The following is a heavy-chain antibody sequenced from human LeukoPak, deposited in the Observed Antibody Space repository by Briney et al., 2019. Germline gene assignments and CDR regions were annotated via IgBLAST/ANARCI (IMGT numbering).Heavy chain of an antibody. CDR2: INSGSSYM. D-gene: IGHD6-13*01. CDR1: GFTFSSYS. Sequence: GGSLRLSCAASGFTFSSYSMNWVRQAPGKGLEWVSYINSGSSYMYYPDSVKGRFTISRDNAKNTLYLQMNSLRVGDTAVYYCAKSFGYSRSWFDNWGQGTLVTVSS. CDR3: AKSFGYSRSWFDN. V-gene: IGHV3-21*05. J-gene: IGHJ4*02.